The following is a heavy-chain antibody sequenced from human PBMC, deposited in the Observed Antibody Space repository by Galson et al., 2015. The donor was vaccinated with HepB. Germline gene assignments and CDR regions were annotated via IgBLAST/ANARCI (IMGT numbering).Heavy chain of an antibody. Sequence: SLRLSCAASGFTFSSYGMHWVRQAPGKGLEWVAVISYDGSNKYYADSVKGRFTISRDNSKNTLYLQMNSLRAEDTAVYYCAKSRDSIAGNYDSSGDLDYWGQGTLVTVSS. CDR1: GFTFSSYG. D-gene: IGHD3-22*01. J-gene: IGHJ4*02. V-gene: IGHV3-30*18. CDR3: AKSRDSIAGNYDSSGDLDY. CDR2: ISYDGSNK.